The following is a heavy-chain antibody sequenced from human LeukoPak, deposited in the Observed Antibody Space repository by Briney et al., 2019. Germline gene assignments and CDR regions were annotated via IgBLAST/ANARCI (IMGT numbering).Heavy chain of an antibody. V-gene: IGHV3-48*02. Sequence: GGSLRLSCAASGFTFSSYSMNWVRQAPGKGLEWVSYISSSSSTIYYADSVKGRFTISRDNAKNSLYLQMNSLRDEDTAVYYCARVPDDSSGYYLRRHYYYYGMDVWGQGTTVTASS. CDR3: ARVPDDSSGYYLRRHYYYYGMDV. CDR2: ISSSSSTI. J-gene: IGHJ6*02. CDR1: GFTFSSYS. D-gene: IGHD3-22*01.